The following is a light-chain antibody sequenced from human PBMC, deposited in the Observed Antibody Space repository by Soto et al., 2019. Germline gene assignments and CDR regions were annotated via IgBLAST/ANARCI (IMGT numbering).Light chain of an antibody. J-gene: IGLJ1*01. CDR3: SSYAGSYSFV. CDR1: SSDVGSFNS. CDR2: EVS. Sequence: QSVLTQPRSASGSPGQSVTISCTGTSSDVGSFNSVSWYQQHPGKAPKLMISEVSKRPSGVPDRFSGSKSGNTASLTVSGLQAEDEADYYCSSYAGSYSFVFGTGTKVTVL. V-gene: IGLV2-8*01.